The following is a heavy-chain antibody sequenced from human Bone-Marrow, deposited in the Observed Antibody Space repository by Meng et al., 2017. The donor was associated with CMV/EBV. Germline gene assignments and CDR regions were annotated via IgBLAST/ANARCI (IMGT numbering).Heavy chain of an antibody. D-gene: IGHD3-16*02. CDR3: ARDTSDYDYVWGSYRYSLGWKSLFDY. Sequence: HCVRHAPGNGLVWVSRINSDERSTSYADSVKGRFTISRDNAKNTLYLQMNSLRAEDTAVYYCARDTSDYDYVWGSYRYSLGWKSLFDYWGQGTLVTVSS. V-gene: IGHV3-74*01. CDR2: INSDERST. J-gene: IGHJ4*02.